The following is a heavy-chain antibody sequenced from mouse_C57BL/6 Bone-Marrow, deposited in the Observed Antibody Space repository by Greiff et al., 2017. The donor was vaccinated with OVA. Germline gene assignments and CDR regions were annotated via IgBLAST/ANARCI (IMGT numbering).Heavy chain of an antibody. J-gene: IGHJ1*03. D-gene: IGHD1-1*01. V-gene: IGHV1-55*01. CDR2: IYPGSGST. CDR1: GYTFTSYW. CDR3: ARRYYGSSYWYFDV. Sequence: QVQLQQPGAELVKPGASVKMSCKASGYTFTSYWITWVKQRPGQGLEWIGDIYPGSGSTNYNGKFKSKATLTVDTSSSTAYMQLSSLTSEDSAVYYCARRYYGSSYWYFDVWGTGTTVTVSS.